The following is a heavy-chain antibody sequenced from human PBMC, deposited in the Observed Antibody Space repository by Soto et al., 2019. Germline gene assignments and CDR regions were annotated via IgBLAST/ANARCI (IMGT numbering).Heavy chain of an antibody. D-gene: IGHD3-10*01. CDR3: TTGTRSGSSDP. J-gene: IGHJ5*02. CDR2: IKGKTDGGTT. CDR1: GFTFSNAW. Sequence: GGSLRLSCAASGFTFSNAWMSWVRQAPGKGLEWVGRIKGKTDGGTTDYAAPVKGRFTISRDDSKNTLYLQMNSLKTEDTAVYYCTTGTRSGSSDPWGQGTLVTVSS. V-gene: IGHV3-15*01.